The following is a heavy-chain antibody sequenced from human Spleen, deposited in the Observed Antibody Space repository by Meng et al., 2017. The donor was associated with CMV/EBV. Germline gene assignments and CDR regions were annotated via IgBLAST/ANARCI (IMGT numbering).Heavy chain of an antibody. J-gene: IGHJ4*02. V-gene: IGHV4-34*01. Sequence: VQLQQWGAGLLKPSGTLFLACGVYGGSFSGYYWSWIRQPPGKGLEWIGEINHSGSTNYNPSLKSRVTISVDTSKNQVSLKLSSVTAADTAVYYCASLQTEVTFDYWGQGTLVTVSS. CDR3: ASLQTEVTFDY. D-gene: IGHD2-21*02. CDR2: INHSGST. CDR1: GGSFSGYY.